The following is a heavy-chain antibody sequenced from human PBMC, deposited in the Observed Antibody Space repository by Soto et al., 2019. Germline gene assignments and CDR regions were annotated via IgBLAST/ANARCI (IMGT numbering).Heavy chain of an antibody. Sequence: GGSLRLSCAASGFTFSSYAMSWVRQAPGKGLEWVSTISGSGGTTYYADSVKGRFTISRDNSKNTLFLQMNSLRAEDTAIYYCAKDLYGDFDYWGQATRVTVAS. V-gene: IGHV3-23*01. CDR2: ISGSGGTT. J-gene: IGHJ4*02. D-gene: IGHD4-17*01. CDR1: GFTFSSYA. CDR3: AKDLYGDFDY.